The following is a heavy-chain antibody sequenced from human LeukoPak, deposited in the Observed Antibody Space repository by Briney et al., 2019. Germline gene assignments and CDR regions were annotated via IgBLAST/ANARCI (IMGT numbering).Heavy chain of an antibody. D-gene: IGHD2-2*01. CDR1: GYTFTSYY. V-gene: IGHV1-46*01. CDR3: AREYCSSTSCQNWFDP. Sequence: ASVKVSCKASGYTFTSYYMHWVRQAPGQGLEWMGIINPSGGSTSYAQKFQGRVTITRNTSISTAYMELSSLRSEDTAVYYCAREYCSSTSCQNWFDPWGQGTLVTVSS. J-gene: IGHJ5*02. CDR2: INPSGGST.